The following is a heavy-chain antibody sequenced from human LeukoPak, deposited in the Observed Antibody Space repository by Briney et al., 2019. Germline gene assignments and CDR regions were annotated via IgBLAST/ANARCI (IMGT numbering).Heavy chain of an antibody. CDR2: IYSSETT. CDR3: ARHFPYCGGDCPYYYMDV. V-gene: IGHV4-4*09. Sequence: SETLSLTCSVSGASISSDYWSWIRQPPGKGLEWIGNIYSSETTKYNPSLRRRATISGDTSKNQFSLKLSSVTAADPAVYYCARHFPYCGGDCPYYYMDVWGKGTTVTVSS. J-gene: IGHJ6*03. D-gene: IGHD2-21*02. CDR1: GASISSDY.